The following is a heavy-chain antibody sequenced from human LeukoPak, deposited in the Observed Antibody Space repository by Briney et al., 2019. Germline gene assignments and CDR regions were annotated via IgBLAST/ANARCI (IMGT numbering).Heavy chain of an antibody. Sequence: GRSLRLSCAPSGFTFSSYSMNWVRQAPEKGLEWVSSISSSSSYIYYADSVKGRFTISRDNAKNSLYLQMNSLRAEDTAVYYCARDARAAAGTFPLDYWGQGTLVTVSS. J-gene: IGHJ4*02. CDR3: ARDARAAAGTFPLDY. D-gene: IGHD6-13*01. CDR2: ISSSSSYI. V-gene: IGHV3-21*01. CDR1: GFTFSSYS.